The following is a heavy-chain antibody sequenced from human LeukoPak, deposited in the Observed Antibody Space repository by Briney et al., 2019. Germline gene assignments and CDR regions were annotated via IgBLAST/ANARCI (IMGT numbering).Heavy chain of an antibody. Sequence: AVKVSCKASGGTFSSYTISWVRQAPGQGLEWMGRIIPILGIANYAQKFQGRVTITADKSTSTAYMELSSLRSEDTAVYYCARVKGVGWYFNYWGQGTLVTVSS. CDR1: GGTFSSYT. J-gene: IGHJ4*02. D-gene: IGHD2-8*01. V-gene: IGHV1-69*02. CDR3: ARVKGVGWYFNY. CDR2: IIPILGIA.